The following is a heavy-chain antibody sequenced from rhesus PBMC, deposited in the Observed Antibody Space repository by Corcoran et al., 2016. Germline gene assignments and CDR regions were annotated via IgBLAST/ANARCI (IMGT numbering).Heavy chain of an antibody. CDR1: GGSISSSNW. Sequence: QVQLQESGPGLVKPSETLSLTCAVSGGSISSSNWWSWIRQPPGKGLEWIGYISGSSVSPSSNPSLKSRVTISTATSQNQFSLKLSSVTAADTAVYYCARHIPGIAASLDVWGRGVLVTVSS. V-gene: IGHV4-65*01. CDR3: ARHIPGIAASLDV. D-gene: IGHD6-13*01. CDR2: ISGSSVSP. J-gene: IGHJ5-2*02.